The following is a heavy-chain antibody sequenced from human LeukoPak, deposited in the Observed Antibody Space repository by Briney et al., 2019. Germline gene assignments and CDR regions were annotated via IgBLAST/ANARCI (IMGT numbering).Heavy chain of an antibody. CDR2: ISSNGDNT. CDR3: VRGTGY. V-gene: IGHV3-64D*06. J-gene: IGHJ4*02. Sequence: GGSLRLSCSVSGFTFSTYVMHWVRQAPGKGLEYVSAISSNGDNTHYADSVKGRFTISRDNSKNTLYLQMSSLRADDTAVYYCVRGTGYWGQGTLVTVSS. CDR1: GFTFSTYV.